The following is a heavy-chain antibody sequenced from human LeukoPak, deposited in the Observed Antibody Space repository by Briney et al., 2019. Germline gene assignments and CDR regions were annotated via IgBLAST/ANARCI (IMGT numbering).Heavy chain of an antibody. Sequence: TGGSLRLSCAASGFTFSDYHMSWVRQAPGKGLEWVSAIVGGSTYYTGSVKGRFTISRDNSKNTLYLQMNSLRAEDTAVYYCVRDEPNRGWYDWGQGTLVTVSS. V-gene: IGHV3-53*01. CDR2: IVGGST. CDR1: GFTFSDYH. D-gene: IGHD6-19*01. CDR3: VRDEPNRGWYD. J-gene: IGHJ4*02.